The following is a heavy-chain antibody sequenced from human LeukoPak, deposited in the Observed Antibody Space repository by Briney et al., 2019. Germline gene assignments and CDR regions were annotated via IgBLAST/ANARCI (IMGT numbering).Heavy chain of an antibody. Sequence: PSETLSLTCTGSGGSISRYYWSWIRQPPGKGLDWIGYVYYSGSTNYNPSLKSRVTISVGTSKNHFSLKLSSVTAADTAVYSCARSIIGTRSKFDYWGQGTLVTVSS. D-gene: IGHD1/OR15-1a*01. CDR1: GGSISRYY. CDR2: VYYSGST. J-gene: IGHJ4*02. CDR3: ARSIIGTRSKFDY. V-gene: IGHV4-59*08.